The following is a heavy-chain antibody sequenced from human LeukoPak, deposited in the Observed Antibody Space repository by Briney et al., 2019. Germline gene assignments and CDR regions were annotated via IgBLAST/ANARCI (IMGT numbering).Heavy chain of an antibody. J-gene: IGHJ3*01. CDR1: GFTFSSYW. CDR3: AKGLTGEVAE. Sequence: GGSLRLSCAASGFTFSSYWMSWVRQAPGKGLEWVAVISYDGSNKYYADSVKGRFTISRDNSKNTLYLQMNSLRAEDTAVYYCAKGLTGEVAEWGQGTMVTVSS. D-gene: IGHD3-10*01. V-gene: IGHV3-30*18. CDR2: ISYDGSNK.